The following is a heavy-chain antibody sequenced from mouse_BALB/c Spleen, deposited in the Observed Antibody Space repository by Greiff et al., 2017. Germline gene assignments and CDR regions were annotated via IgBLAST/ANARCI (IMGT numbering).Heavy chain of an antibody. V-gene: IGHV6-6*02. Sequence: EVQLVESGGGLVQPGGSMKLSCVASGFTFSNYWMNWVRQSPEKGLEWVAEIRLKSNNYATHYAESVKGRFTISRDDSKSSVYLQMNNLRAEDTGIYYCTRLVGGFDYWGQGTTLTVSS. J-gene: IGHJ2*01. CDR2: IRLKSNNYAT. CDR1: GFTFSNYW. CDR3: TRLVGGFDY. D-gene: IGHD1-1*02.